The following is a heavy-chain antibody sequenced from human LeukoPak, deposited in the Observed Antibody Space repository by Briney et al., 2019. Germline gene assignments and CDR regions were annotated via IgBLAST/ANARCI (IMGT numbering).Heavy chain of an antibody. J-gene: IGHJ4*02. CDR2: IRSKAFGGTI. Sequence: GGSLRLSCTGSGFTFGDYVMSWARQAPGKGLEWVGFIRSKAFGGTIEYAAPVRGRFTISRDDSKGIAYLQMNSLKIEDTAVYYCTRVSRHSSGNDYWGLGTLVTVSS. CDR3: TRVSRHSSGNDY. V-gene: IGHV3-49*04. CDR1: GFTFGDYV. D-gene: IGHD6-19*01.